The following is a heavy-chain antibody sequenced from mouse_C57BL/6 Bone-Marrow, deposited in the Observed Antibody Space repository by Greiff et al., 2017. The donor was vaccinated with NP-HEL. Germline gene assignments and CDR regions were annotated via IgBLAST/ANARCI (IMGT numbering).Heavy chain of an antibody. CDR3: AREVYYGNSYYAMDY. CDR2: SRNKANDYTT. J-gene: IGHJ4*01. Sequence: EVQVVESGGGLVQSGRSLRLSCATSGFTFSDFYMEWVRQAPGKGLEWIAASRNKANDYTTEYSASVKGRFIVSRDTSQSILYLQMNALRAEDTAIYYCAREVYYGNSYYAMDYWGQGTSVTVSS. D-gene: IGHD2-1*01. V-gene: IGHV7-1*01. CDR1: GFTFSDFY.